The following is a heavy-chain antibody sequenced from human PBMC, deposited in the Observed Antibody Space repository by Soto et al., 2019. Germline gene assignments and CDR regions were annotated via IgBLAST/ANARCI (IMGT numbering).Heavy chain of an antibody. Sequence: GGSLRLSCAASGFTFSSYAIHWVRQAPGKGLEWVAVMSHDGRNKYYAESVKGRFTISRDNSKNTLYLQVDSLRPDDTAVYYCARRSYCSSTSCDKFFDYWGQGTLVTVSS. CDR1: GFTFSSYA. J-gene: IGHJ4*02. V-gene: IGHV3-30*04. D-gene: IGHD2-2*02. CDR2: MSHDGRNK. CDR3: ARRSYCSSTSCDKFFDY.